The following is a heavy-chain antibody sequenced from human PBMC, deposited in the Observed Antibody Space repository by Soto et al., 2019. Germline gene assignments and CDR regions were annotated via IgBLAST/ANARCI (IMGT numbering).Heavy chain of an antibody. V-gene: IGHV4-59*11. CDR2: ISYSGST. D-gene: IGHD3-16*01. CDR3: ARADPDASVGY. CDR1: GGSMSSHY. J-gene: IGHJ4*02. Sequence: SETLSLTCTVSGGSMSSHYWTWLRQPPGKGLEWIGYISYSGSTYYNPSLKSRVTISADTSRDQFSLKLSSVIAADTAVYYCARADPDASVGYWGQGTLVTSPQ.